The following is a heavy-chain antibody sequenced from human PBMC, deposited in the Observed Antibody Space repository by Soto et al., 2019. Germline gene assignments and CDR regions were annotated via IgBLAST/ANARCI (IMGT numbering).Heavy chain of an antibody. D-gene: IGHD4-17*01. J-gene: IGHJ6*02. CDR3: GRYGGNSFGYYYGMDV. Sequence: ASVKVSCKASGYTSTSYGISWVRQAPGQGLEWMGWISAYNGNTNYAQKLQGRVTMTTDTSTSTAYMELRSLRSDDTAVYYCGRYGGNSFGYYYGMDVWGQGTTVTVSS. CDR2: ISAYNGNT. V-gene: IGHV1-18*01. CDR1: GYTSTSYG.